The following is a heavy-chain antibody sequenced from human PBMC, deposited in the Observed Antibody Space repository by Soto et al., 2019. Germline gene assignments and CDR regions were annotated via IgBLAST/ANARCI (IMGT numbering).Heavy chain of an antibody. CDR1: GFSFSSYS. Sequence: VQLVETGGGLVKPGGSLRLSCAVSGFSFSSYSMNWVRQAPGKGLAWVSSSSSTGSYIDYADSVKGRFIISRDNAKKSLYLQMNSLRAEDTAVYYCARGGPQDGMGVWGQGTTVSVS. V-gene: IGHV3-21*01. CDR2: SSSTGSYI. CDR3: ARGGPQDGMGV. D-gene: IGHD5-12*01. J-gene: IGHJ6*02.